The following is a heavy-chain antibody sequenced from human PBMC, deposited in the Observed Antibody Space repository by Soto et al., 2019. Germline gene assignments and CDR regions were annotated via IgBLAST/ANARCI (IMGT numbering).Heavy chain of an antibody. CDR2: IIPIFGTA. CDR1: GGTFSSYA. J-gene: IGHJ6*02. D-gene: IGHD6-6*01. CDR3: ARDTGGIAARLYYCYGMDV. V-gene: IGHV1-69*01. Sequence: QVQLVQSGAEVKKPGSSVKVSCKASGGTFSSYAISWVRQAPGQGLEWVGGIIPIFGTANYAQKFQGRVTITADESTSTAYMELSSLRSEDTAVYYCARDTGGIAARLYYCYGMDVWGQGTTVTVSS.